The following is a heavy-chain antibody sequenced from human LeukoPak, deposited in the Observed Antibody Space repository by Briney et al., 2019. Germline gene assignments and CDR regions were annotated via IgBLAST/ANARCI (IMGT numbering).Heavy chain of an antibody. J-gene: IGHJ6*03. CDR3: ARLSSGGGSDMDV. D-gene: IGHD2-15*01. CDR1: GFTFSDYY. CDR2: ISSSGISI. V-gene: IGHV3-11*01. Sequence: GGSLRLSCAASGFTFSDYYMSWIRQAPGKGLEWVSYISSSGISIYYAKSVKGRFTISRDNAKNSLYLQMNSLRAEDTAVYYCARLSSGGGSDMDVWGKGTTVTISS.